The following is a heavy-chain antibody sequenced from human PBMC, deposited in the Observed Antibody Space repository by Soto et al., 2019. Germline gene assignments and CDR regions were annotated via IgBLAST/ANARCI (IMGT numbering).Heavy chain of an antibody. D-gene: IGHD3-9*01. V-gene: IGHV4-31*03. Sequence: PSETLSLTCTVSGGSISSGGYYWSWIRQHPGKGLEWIGYIYYSGSTYYNPSLKSRVTISVDTSKNQFSLKLSSVTAADTAVYYCARSGILTGYPTSDIWGQGTMVTVSS. CDR1: GGSISSGGYY. CDR2: IYYSGST. CDR3: ARSGILTGYPTSDI. J-gene: IGHJ3*02.